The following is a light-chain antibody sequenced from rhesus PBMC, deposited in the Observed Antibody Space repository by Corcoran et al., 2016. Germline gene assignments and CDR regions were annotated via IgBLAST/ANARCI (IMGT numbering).Light chain of an antibody. CDR3: QQYSNWPHS. V-gene: IGKV3-42*03. J-gene: IGKJ2*01. CDR2: GAS. Sequence: EIVMTQSPATLSLSPGERATLSCRASQSVSSSLAWYHQTPGQAPRLLIYGASSRYTGITDRFSGRGSGTEFTLTISSLEPEDFAVYYCQQYSNWPHSFGQGTRVEIK. CDR1: QSVSSS.